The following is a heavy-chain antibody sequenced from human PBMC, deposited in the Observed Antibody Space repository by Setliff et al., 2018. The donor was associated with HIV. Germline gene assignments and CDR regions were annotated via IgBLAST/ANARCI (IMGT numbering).Heavy chain of an antibody. Sequence: GGSLRLSCAASGFTFDDYAMHWVRQAPGKGLEWVSGISWNSGHTGYADSVKGRFTTSRDNARNILYLQMNSLRAEDTAVYYCARGRQGGRYCSGVSCRGGYYYYYMDVWGKGTTVTVSS. J-gene: IGHJ6*03. V-gene: IGHV3-9*01. D-gene: IGHD2-15*01. CDR2: ISWNSGHT. CDR3: ARGRQGGRYCSGVSCRGGYYYYYMDV. CDR1: GFTFDDYA.